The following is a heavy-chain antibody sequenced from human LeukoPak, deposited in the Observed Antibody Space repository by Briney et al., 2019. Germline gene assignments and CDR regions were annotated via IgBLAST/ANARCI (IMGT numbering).Heavy chain of an antibody. Sequence: ASVKVSCKASGYTFTSYYMHWVRQAPGQGLEWMGIINPSGGSTTYAQKFQGRVTMTRDTSTSTVYMELSSLRSDDTAVYYCARTAARRFDYWGQGTLVTVSS. D-gene: IGHD6-6*01. CDR3: ARTAARRFDY. CDR1: GYTFTSYY. J-gene: IGHJ4*02. CDR2: INPSGGST. V-gene: IGHV1-46*01.